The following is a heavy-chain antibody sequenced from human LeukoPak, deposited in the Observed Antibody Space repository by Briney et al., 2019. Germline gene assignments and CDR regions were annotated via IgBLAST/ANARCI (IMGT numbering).Heavy chain of an antibody. CDR1: GYTFTSYG. Sequence: ASVKVSCKASGYTFTSYGISWVRQAPGQGLEWMGWISAYNGNTNYAQKLQGRVTMTRDTSTSTVYMELSSLRSEDTAVYYCAIRFLEWLLPDYWGQGTLVTVSS. D-gene: IGHD3-3*01. CDR3: AIRFLEWLLPDY. V-gene: IGHV1-18*01. CDR2: ISAYNGNT. J-gene: IGHJ4*02.